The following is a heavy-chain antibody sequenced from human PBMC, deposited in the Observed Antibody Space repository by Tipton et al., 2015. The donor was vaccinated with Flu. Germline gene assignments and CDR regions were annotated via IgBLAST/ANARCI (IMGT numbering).Heavy chain of an antibody. CDR3: ARRAPDSSGFSYHFDF. D-gene: IGHD3-22*01. J-gene: IGHJ4*02. CDR1: GYIFSSYW. Sequence: VQLVQSGAEVKKPGESLKISCKTSGYIFSSYWIGWVRQMPGKGLEWMGIIYPGDSDTSYRPSFQGQVTISVDKSSSTAYLQWSSLRASDPAMYYCARRAPDSSGFSYHFDFWGQGTQVTVSS. V-gene: IGHV5-51*01. CDR2: IYPGDSDT.